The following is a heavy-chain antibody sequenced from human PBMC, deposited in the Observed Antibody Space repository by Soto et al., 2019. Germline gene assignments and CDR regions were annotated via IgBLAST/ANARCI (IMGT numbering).Heavy chain of an antibody. CDR1: GFTFSSYG. J-gene: IGHJ4*02. CDR2: IWYDGSNK. CDR3: ARDPTGVIAVAGEEIPYLDY. D-gene: IGHD6-19*01. V-gene: IGHV3-33*01. Sequence: GGSLRLSCAASGFTFSSYGMHWVRQAPGKGLEWVAVIWYDGSNKYYADSVKGRFTISRDNSKNTLYLQMNSLRAEDTAVYYCARDPTGVIAVAGEEIPYLDYWGQGTLVTVSS.